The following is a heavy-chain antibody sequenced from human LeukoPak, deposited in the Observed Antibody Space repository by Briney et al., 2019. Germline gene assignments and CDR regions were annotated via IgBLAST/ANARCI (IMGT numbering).Heavy chain of an antibody. V-gene: IGHV3-21*01. D-gene: IGHD3-16*01. CDR2: ITISSSII. CDR1: GFSFSDYS. J-gene: IGHJ4*02. Sequence: GGSLRLSCAASGFSFSDYSMNWVRQASGKGLEWVSSITISSSIIYYADSVKGRFTISRDNAKNSLFLQMNSLRAEDTAVYYCARDLSDDYSLDYWGQGTLVSVSS. CDR3: ARDLSDDYSLDY.